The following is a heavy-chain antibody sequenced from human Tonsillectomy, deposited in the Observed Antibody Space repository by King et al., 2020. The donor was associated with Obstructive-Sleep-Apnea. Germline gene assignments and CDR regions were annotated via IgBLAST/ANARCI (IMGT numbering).Heavy chain of an antibody. V-gene: IGHV1-69*14. Sequence: VQLVQSGAEVKKPASSVKVSCKASGGTFRSFAINWVRQAPGQGLEWMGGIIPMSGRKDYAQKFQGRVTITADKSTTTIYMELGRLRSDDTAVYYCARVREYTYGGGFWDWGQGTLVTVSS. CDR2: IIPMSGRK. D-gene: IGHD4-23*01. CDR3: ARVREYTYGGGFWD. J-gene: IGHJ4*02. CDR1: GGTFRSFA.